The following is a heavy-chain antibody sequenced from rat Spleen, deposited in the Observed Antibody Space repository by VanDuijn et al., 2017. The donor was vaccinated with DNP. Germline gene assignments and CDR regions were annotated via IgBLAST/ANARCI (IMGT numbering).Heavy chain of an antibody. CDR1: GYSITSDY. CDR3: ARGSGTYYWYFDF. J-gene: IGHJ1*01. Sequence: EVQLQESGPGLLKPSQSLSLTCSVTGYSITSDYWGWIRKFPGNKMEWIGHISYSGRTTYNPSLKSRISITRDTSKNQFFLQLNSVTTEDTGTYFCARGSGTYYWYFDFWGPGTMVTVSS. CDR2: ISYSGRT. V-gene: IGHV3-1*01. D-gene: IGHD5-1*01.